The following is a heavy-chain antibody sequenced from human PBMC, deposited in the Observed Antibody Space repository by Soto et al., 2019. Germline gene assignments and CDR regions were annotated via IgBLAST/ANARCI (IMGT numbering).Heavy chain of an antibody. V-gene: IGHV1-18*04. CDR2: ISAYNGNT. D-gene: IGHD1-26*01. CDR1: GYTFTSYG. Sequence: ASVKVSCKASGYTFTSYGISCVRQAPGQVLEWMGWISAYNGNTNYAQKLQGRVTMTTDTSTSTAYMELRSLRSDDTAVYYCARVNSGSSIYYYYYGMDVWGQGTTVTVSS. CDR3: ARVNSGSSIYYYYYGMDV. J-gene: IGHJ6*02.